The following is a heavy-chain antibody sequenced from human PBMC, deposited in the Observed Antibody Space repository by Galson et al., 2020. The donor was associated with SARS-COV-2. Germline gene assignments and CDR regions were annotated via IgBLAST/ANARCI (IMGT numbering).Heavy chain of an antibody. D-gene: IGHD3-9*01. V-gene: IGHV3-48*03. Sequence: GESLKISCAASGFTFSSYEMNWVRQAPGKGLEWVSYISSSGSTIYYADYVKGRFTISRDNAKNSLYLQMNSLRAEDTAVYYCARDLGLRYFGGDAFDIWGQGTMVTVSS. CDR3: ARDLGLRYFGGDAFDI. CDR1: GFTFSSYE. J-gene: IGHJ3*02. CDR2: ISSSGSTI.